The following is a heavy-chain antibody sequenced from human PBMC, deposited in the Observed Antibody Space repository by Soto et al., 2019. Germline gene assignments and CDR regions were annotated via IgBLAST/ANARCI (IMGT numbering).Heavy chain of an antibody. D-gene: IGHD3-10*01. CDR3: AREGYGSGSYYDY. CDR1: GGSISGSY. Sequence: SETLSLTCTVSGGSISGSYWSWIRQPPGKGLEWIGYIYYSGSTNYNPSLKSRVTISVDTSKNQFSLKLSSVTAADTAVYYCAREGYGSGSYYDYWGQGTLVTVSS. V-gene: IGHV4-59*01. J-gene: IGHJ4*02. CDR2: IYYSGST.